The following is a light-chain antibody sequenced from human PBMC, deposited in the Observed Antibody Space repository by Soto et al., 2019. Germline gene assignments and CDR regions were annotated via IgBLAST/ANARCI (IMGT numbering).Light chain of an antibody. V-gene: IGLV2-14*01. CDR2: GVS. Sequence: QSVLTQPASVSASPGQSITISCTAGKNDIGSSYYVSWYQQHPGKAPKLIIYGVSNRPSGTSDRFSGSKSGNTASLTISGLQADDEADYYCSSSTSSNPLVFGGGTKLTVL. CDR1: KNDIGSSYY. J-gene: IGLJ3*02. CDR3: SSSTSSNPLV.